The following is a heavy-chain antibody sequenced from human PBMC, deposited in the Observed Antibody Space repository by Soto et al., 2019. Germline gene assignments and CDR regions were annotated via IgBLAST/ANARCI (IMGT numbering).Heavy chain of an antibody. Sequence: QVQLQQWGAGLLKPSETLSLTCAVYGASFSGYYWSWIRQTPGKGLEWIGEINHSGSTNYNPSLKSRVTISVDTSKNQFALNLSSVTAADTAVYYCARRLDVWGQGITVTVSS. V-gene: IGHV4-34*01. CDR1: GASFSGYY. CDR3: ARRLDV. J-gene: IGHJ6*02. CDR2: INHSGST.